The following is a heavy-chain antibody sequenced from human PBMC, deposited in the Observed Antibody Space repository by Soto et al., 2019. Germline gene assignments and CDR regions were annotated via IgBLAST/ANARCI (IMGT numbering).Heavy chain of an antibody. V-gene: IGHV4-39*01. D-gene: IGHD3-10*01. CDR1: GGSVTSISSRNYY. J-gene: IGHJ4*02. CDR3: ARHHYVGSRDY. CDR2: IYYTGST. Sequence: SETLSLTCTVSGGSVTSISSRNYYWGWIRQPPGKGLEWIGNIYYTGSTYYNPSLKSRVTISLGTSKNQFSLKLTSVTAADTAVYYCARHHYVGSRDYWGQGTLVTVS.